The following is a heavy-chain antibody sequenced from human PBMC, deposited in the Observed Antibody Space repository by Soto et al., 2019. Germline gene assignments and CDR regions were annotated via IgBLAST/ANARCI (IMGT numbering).Heavy chain of an antibody. V-gene: IGHV3-74*01. CDR3: ARDQGCCSGGSCYVAGY. Sequence: EVQLVESGGGLVQPGGSLRLSCAASGFTFSSYWMHWVRQAPGKGLVWVSRINSDGSSTNYADSVKGRFTISRDNAKNTLYLQMNSLRAEDTAVYYCARDQGCCSGGSCYVAGYWGQGTLVTVSS. CDR1: GFTFSSYW. D-gene: IGHD2-15*01. CDR2: INSDGSST. J-gene: IGHJ4*02.